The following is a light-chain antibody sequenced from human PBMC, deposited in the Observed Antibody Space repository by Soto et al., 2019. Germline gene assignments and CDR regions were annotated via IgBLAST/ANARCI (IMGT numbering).Light chain of an antibody. CDR3: QQYNNWPQT. CDR1: RSISSRY. Sequence: ESVLTQSPGTLFLSPGERATLSCRASRSISSRYLAWYQQKPGQAPRLLIYGASSRATGIPDRFSGSGSGSDFTLTISSLQSEDFAVYYCQQYNNWPQTFGQGTKLEIK. V-gene: IGKV3-20*01. J-gene: IGKJ2*01. CDR2: GAS.